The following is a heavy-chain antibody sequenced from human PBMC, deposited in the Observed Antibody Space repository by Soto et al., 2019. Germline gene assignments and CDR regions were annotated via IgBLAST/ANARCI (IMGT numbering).Heavy chain of an antibody. J-gene: IGHJ3*02. V-gene: IGHV4-30-4*01. Sequence: SETQSLTCTVSGGSISSGDYYWSWIRQPPGKGLEWIGYIYYSGSTYYNPSLKSRVTISVDTSKNQFSLKLSSVTAADTAVYYCARVGEYYYDTPDAFDIWGQGTMVTVSS. CDR3: ARVGEYYYDTPDAFDI. CDR2: IYYSGST. CDR1: GGSISSGDYY. D-gene: IGHD3-22*01.